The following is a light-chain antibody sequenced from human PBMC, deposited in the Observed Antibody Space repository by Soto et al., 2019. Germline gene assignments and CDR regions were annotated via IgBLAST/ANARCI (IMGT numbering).Light chain of an antibody. CDR3: SSYTSSSTRV. Sequence: QSALTEPASVSGSAGQSITISCTGTSSDVGAYDFVSWYQQHPDKAPKLMIYEVSNRPSGDSNRFSGPKSVNTATLTISGLQAEDEADYYSSSYTSSSTRVFGTGTKLTVL. CDR1: SSDVGAYDF. V-gene: IGLV2-14*03. J-gene: IGLJ1*01. CDR2: EVS.